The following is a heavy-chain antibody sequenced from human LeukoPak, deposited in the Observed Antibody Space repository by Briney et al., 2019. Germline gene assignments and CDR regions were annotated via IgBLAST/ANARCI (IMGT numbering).Heavy chain of an antibody. V-gene: IGHV4-4*02. J-gene: IGHJ4*02. Sequence: TSETLSLTCAVSGGSISSSNWWSWVRQPPGKGLEWIGEIYHSGSTNYNPSLKSRVTISVDTSKNQFSLKLSSVTAADTAVYYCARDPGVYDSSGYYLFYWGQGTLVTVSS. CDR3: ARDPGVYDSSGYYLFY. CDR1: GGSISSSNW. CDR2: IYHSGST. D-gene: IGHD3-22*01.